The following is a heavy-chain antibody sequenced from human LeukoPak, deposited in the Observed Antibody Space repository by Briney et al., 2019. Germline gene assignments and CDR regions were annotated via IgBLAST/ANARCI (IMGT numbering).Heavy chain of an antibody. D-gene: IGHD6-19*01. J-gene: IGHJ4*02. CDR2: IYYSGST. V-gene: IGHV4-30-4*07. Sequence: SETLSLTCAVSGGSISSGGYSWSWIRQPPGKGLEWIGYIYYSGSTYYNPSLKSRVTISVDTSKNQFSLKLSSVTAEDTAVYYCARESPLPRRSGWAYYFDYWGQGTLVTVSS. CDR1: GGSISSGGYS. CDR3: ARESPLPRRSGWAYYFDY.